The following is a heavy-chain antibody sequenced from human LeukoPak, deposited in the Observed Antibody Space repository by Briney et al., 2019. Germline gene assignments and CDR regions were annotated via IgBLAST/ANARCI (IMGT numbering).Heavy chain of an antibody. D-gene: IGHD4-17*01. CDR2: IGTAGDT. CDR1: GFTFSSYD. CDR3: ARGAPLYGDSTIGPNDAFDI. J-gene: IGHJ3*02. V-gene: IGHV3-13*01. Sequence: GGSLRLSCAASGFTFSSYDMHWVRHATGKGLEWVSAIGTAGDTYYPGSVKGRFTISRENAKNSLYLQMNSLRAGDTAVYYCARGAPLYGDSTIGPNDAFDIWGQGTMVTVSS.